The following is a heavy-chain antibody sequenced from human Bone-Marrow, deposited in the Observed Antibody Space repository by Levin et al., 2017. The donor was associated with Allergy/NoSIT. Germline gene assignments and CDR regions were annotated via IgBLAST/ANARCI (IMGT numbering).Heavy chain of an antibody. CDR1: GYTFTAYA. D-gene: IGHD2-2*01. Sequence: ASVKVSCKASGYTFTAYAVHWVRQAPGQGLEYMGWINPNTGATSYAQNFLGRVTLTRVTSINTAYMELRSLRSDDTASYFCARTIVPTATTGYFYYGMDVWGQGTAVTVSS. CDR3: ARTIVPTATTGYFYYGMDV. J-gene: IGHJ6*02. V-gene: IGHV1-2*02. CDR2: INPNTGAT.